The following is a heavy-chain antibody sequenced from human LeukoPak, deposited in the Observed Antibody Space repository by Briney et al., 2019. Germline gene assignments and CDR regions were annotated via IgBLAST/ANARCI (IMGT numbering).Heavy chain of an antibody. V-gene: IGHV1-69*04. CDR3: ARGETGYSSGWYSDY. D-gene: IGHD6-19*01. CDR2: IIPILGIA. Sequence: SVTVSFKASGGTFSSYAISWVRQAPGQGLEWMGRIIPILGIANYAQKFQGRVTITADKSTSTAYMELSSLRSEDTAVYYCARGETGYSSGWYSDYWGQGTLVTVSS. CDR1: GGTFSSYA. J-gene: IGHJ4*02.